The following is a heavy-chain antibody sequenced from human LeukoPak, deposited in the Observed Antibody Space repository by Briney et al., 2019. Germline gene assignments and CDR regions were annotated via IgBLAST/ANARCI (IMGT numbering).Heavy chain of an antibody. CDR2: MNPNSSNT. CDR3: ARTLLYGGNVHFDY. CDR1: GYTFTSYA. Sequence: GASLKVSCTASGYTFTSYAINWVRQATGQELEWMGWMNPNSSNTGYAQKFQGRVTITRNTSISTAYMELSSLRSEDTAVYYCARTLLYGGNVHFDYEGQGTLVTVSS. V-gene: IGHV1-8*03. D-gene: IGHD4-23*01. J-gene: IGHJ4*02.